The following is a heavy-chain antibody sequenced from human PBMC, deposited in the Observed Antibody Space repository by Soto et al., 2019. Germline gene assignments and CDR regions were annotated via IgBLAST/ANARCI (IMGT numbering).Heavy chain of an antibody. J-gene: IGHJ4*02. V-gene: IGHV3-11*01. CDR2: ISNSGSPI. CDR3: VREYYGSGTPPGPFDY. CDR1: GFTFSDHY. Sequence: GGSLRLSCAASGFTFSDHYMSWIRQAPGKGLEWVSYISNSGSPIYYADSVKGRFTLSRDNAKNSLYLQMNSLRAEDTAVYFCVREYYGSGTPPGPFDYWGQGTLVTVSS. D-gene: IGHD3-10*01.